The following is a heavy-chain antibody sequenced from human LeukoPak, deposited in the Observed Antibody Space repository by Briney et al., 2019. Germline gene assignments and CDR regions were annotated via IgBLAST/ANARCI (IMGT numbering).Heavy chain of an antibody. Sequence: ASVKVSCKASGYTFTSYGISWVRQAPGQGLEWMGWISAYNGNTNYAQKLQGRVTITADKSTSTAYMELSSLRSEDTAVYYCARASPTEGIVVVPAAINNWFDPWGQGTLVTVSS. V-gene: IGHV1-18*01. CDR1: GYTFTSYG. J-gene: IGHJ5*02. CDR2: ISAYNGNT. D-gene: IGHD2-2*01. CDR3: ARASPTEGIVVVPAAINNWFDP.